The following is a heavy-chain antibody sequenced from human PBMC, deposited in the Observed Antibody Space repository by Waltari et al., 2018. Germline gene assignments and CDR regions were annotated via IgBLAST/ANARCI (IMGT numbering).Heavy chain of an antibody. CDR2: IYSGGRK. V-gene: IGHV3-23*03. CDR3: AKDNYYDSSGYGYYYYMDV. Sequence: EVQLLESGGGLVQPGGSLRLSCAASGFTFSSYAMSWVRQAPGKGLEWVSVIYSGGRKNYEDSVKGRFTISRDNSKNTLYLQMNSLRAEDTAVYYCAKDNYYDSSGYGYYYYMDVWGKGTTVTVSS. D-gene: IGHD3-22*01. J-gene: IGHJ6*03. CDR1: GFTFSSYA.